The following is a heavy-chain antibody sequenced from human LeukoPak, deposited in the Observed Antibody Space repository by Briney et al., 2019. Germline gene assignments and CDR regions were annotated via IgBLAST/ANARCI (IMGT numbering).Heavy chain of an antibody. CDR3: ARGRPDY. J-gene: IGHJ4*02. Sequence: GGSLRLXCAASGFTFSTYWMNWVRQAPGKGLEWVANINQDGSKKNYVDSVKGRFTISRDNTKNSLYLQMNSLRAEDTAVYYCARGRPDYWGQGTLVTVSS. V-gene: IGHV3-7*01. CDR1: GFTFSTYW. CDR2: INQDGSKK.